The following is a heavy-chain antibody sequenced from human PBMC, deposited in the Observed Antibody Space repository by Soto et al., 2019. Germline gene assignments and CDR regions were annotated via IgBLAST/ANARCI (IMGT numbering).Heavy chain of an antibody. CDR3: ARNNHNFWSSIRWDGKPWFDP. V-gene: IGHV1-2*02. CDR1: GYTFSDYY. CDR2: INPNSGDT. Sequence: QVQLVQSGAEVKKPGASVKVSCKASGYTFSDYYMHWIRQAPGQGLEWMGWINPNSGDTNYAQRFQGRVTMTRDTSISAAYMELSRLRSDDTAVYSCARNNHNFWSSIRWDGKPWFDPWGQGTLVTVSS. J-gene: IGHJ5*02. D-gene: IGHD3-3*01.